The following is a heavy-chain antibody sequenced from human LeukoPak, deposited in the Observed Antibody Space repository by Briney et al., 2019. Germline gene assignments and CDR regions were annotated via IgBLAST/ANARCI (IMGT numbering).Heavy chain of an antibody. Sequence: GGSLRLSCAASGFTFSSYAMSWVPQAPGKGLEWVSAISGSGGSTYYADSVKGRFTISRDNSKNTLYLQMNSLRAEDTAVYYCAKAGDAYDFWSGYHDYLDYWGQGTLVTVSS. CDR2: ISGSGGST. CDR3: AKAGDAYDFWSGYHDYLDY. D-gene: IGHD3-3*01. CDR1: GFTFSSYA. V-gene: IGHV3-23*01. J-gene: IGHJ4*02.